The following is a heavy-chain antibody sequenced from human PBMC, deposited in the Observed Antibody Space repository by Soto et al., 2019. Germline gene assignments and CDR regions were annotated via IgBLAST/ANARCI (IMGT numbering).Heavy chain of an antibody. V-gene: IGHV3-23*02. D-gene: IGHD5-12*01. CDR1: GFTIRNYA. CDR2: ISGTTDRT. J-gene: IGHJ5*02. CDR3: EGSWT. Sequence: EVQVLESGGGLVQPGGSLRLSCAASGFTIRNYAMSWVRQAPGKALEWVAGISGTTDRTYYRDSVGGRFTIFKDTSKNTLYLDLNSLRAEDTALYRCEGSWTWGQGTLVTVSS.